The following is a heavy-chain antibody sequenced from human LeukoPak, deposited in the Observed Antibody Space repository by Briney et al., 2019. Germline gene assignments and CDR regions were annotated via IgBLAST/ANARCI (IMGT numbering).Heavy chain of an antibody. V-gene: IGHV3-30*19. J-gene: IGHJ4*02. CDR3: ARVAVSYERYFDY. D-gene: IGHD3-16*02. CDR1: GFIFGNYG. CDR2: ISYDGSNK. Sequence: GGSLRLSCAASGFIFGNYGMHWVRQAPGKGLEWVAVISYDGSNKYYADSVKGRFTISRDNSKNTLYLQMNSLRAEDTAVYYCARVAVSYERYFDYWGQGTLVTVSS.